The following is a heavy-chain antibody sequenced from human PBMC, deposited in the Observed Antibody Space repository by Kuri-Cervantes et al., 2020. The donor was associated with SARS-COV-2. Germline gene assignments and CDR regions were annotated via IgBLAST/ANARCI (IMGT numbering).Heavy chain of an antibody. CDR1: GGSVSSGSYY. CDR2: IYYSGST. J-gene: IGHJ5*02. Sequence: ESLKISCTVSGGSVSSGSYYWSWIRQPPGKGLEWIGYIYYSGSTNYNPSLKSRVTISVDTSKNQFSLKLSSVTAADTAVYYCARDGRYGELNWFDPWGQGTLVTVSS. CDR3: ARDGRYGELNWFDP. D-gene: IGHD4-17*01. V-gene: IGHV4-61*01.